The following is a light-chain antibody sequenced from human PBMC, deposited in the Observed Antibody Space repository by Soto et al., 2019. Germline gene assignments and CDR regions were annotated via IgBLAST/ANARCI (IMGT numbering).Light chain of an antibody. CDR3: QFYDTSLSGV. CDR1: SSNIGAGYD. CDR2: GNS. V-gene: IGLV1-40*01. Sequence: QSVLTQAPSVSGAPGQRVTISCTGSSSNIGAGYDVHWYQQLPGTAPKLLIYGNSNRPSGVPDRFSGSKSGTSASLAITGLQAEDEADYYCQFYDTSLSGVFGTGTKLTVL. J-gene: IGLJ1*01.